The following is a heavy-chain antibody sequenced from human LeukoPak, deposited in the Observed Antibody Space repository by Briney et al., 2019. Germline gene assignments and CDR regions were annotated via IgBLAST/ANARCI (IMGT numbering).Heavy chain of an antibody. D-gene: IGHD3-10*01. Sequence: GASVKVCCKVSGYTLTELSMHWVRQAAGLGPVWMGGFDPEDGETMYAQKFQGRVTMTEDTSTDTAYMELSSLRSEDTAVYYCASHYGSGSYYFPYWGQGTLVTVSS. CDR3: ASHYGSGSYYFPY. V-gene: IGHV1-24*01. CDR1: GYTLTELS. CDR2: FDPEDGET. J-gene: IGHJ4*02.